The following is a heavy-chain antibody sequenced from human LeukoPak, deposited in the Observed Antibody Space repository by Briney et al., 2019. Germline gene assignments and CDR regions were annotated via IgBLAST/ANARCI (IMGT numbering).Heavy chain of an antibody. Sequence: GGSLRVSCAASGFTFSSYGMHWVRQAPGKGLEWVAVISYDGSNKYYADSVKGRFTISRDNSKNTLYLQMNSLRAEDTAVYYCAKTTRKLVRSGFRYYYGMDVWGQGTTVTVSS. D-gene: IGHD6-13*01. CDR1: GFTFSSYG. CDR3: AKTTRKLVRSGFRYYYGMDV. V-gene: IGHV3-30*18. J-gene: IGHJ6*02. CDR2: ISYDGSNK.